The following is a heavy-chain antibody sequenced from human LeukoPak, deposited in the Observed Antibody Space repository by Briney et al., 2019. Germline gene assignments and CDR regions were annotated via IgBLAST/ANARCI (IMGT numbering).Heavy chain of an antibody. J-gene: IGHJ6*02. D-gene: IGHD1-26*01. Sequence: ASVKVSCKASGYTFTSYGINWVRQASGQGLECMGWISAYNGDTKYAQKFQGRVTMTTDTSTSTAYMELRSLRSDDTAVYYCARGLGVGASSGYGMDVWGQGTTVTVSS. CDR3: ARGLGVGASSGYGMDV. CDR1: GYTFTSYG. CDR2: ISAYNGDT. V-gene: IGHV1-18*01.